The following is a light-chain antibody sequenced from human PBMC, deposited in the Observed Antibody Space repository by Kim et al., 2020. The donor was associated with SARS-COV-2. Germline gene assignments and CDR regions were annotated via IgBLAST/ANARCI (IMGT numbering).Light chain of an antibody. Sequence: QSVLTQPPSASGTPGQRVTISCSGSSSKIGSYSVHWYQQVPGTAPRLLIYSNNRRPSGVPDRFSASKSGTSASLAISGLQSGDEADYYCAAWDDTLNGPEFGGGTKLTVL. CDR2: SNN. CDR1: SSKIGSYS. J-gene: IGLJ2*01. CDR3: AAWDDTLNGPE. V-gene: IGLV1-44*01.